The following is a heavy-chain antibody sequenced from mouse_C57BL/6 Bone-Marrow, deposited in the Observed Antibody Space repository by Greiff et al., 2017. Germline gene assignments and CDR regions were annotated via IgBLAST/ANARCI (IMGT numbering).Heavy chain of an antibody. Sequence: VQLKQSGPELVKPGASVKIPCKASGYTFTDYNMDWVKQSHGKSLEWIGDINPNNGGTIYNQKFKGKATLTVDKSSSTAYMELRSLTSEDTAVYYCARRVYDGYSLIDYWGQGTTLTVAS. J-gene: IGHJ2*01. CDR1: GYTFTDYN. V-gene: IGHV1-18*01. CDR3: ARRVYDGYSLIDY. CDR2: INPNNGGT. D-gene: IGHD2-3*01.